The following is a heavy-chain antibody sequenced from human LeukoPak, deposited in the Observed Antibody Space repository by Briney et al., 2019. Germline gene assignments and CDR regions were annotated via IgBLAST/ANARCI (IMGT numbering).Heavy chain of an antibody. CDR2: IKSDGSNT. CDR3: AKVIIVATIMRGYFDY. Sequence: GGSLRLSCAASGFTVSSNYMSWVRQAPGKGLVCVSRIKSDGSNTNYADSVKGRFTISRDNSKNTLYLQMNSLRAEDTAVYYCAKVIIVATIMRGYFDYWGQGTLVTVSS. V-gene: IGHV3-53*01. J-gene: IGHJ4*02. CDR1: GFTVSSNY. D-gene: IGHD5-12*01.